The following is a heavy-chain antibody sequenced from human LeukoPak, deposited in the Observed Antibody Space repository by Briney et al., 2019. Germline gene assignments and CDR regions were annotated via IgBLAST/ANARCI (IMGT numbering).Heavy chain of an antibody. CDR3: AREILHEITIFGVAQDAFDI. D-gene: IGHD3-3*01. CDR2: ISSSGSTI. J-gene: IGHJ3*02. V-gene: IGHV3-48*03. Sequence: GGSLRLSCAASGFTFSSYEMNWVRQAPGKGLEGGSYISSSGSTIYYADSVKGRFTISRDNAKNSLYLQMNSLRAEDTAVYYCAREILHEITIFGVAQDAFDIWGQGTMVTVSS. CDR1: GFTFSSYE.